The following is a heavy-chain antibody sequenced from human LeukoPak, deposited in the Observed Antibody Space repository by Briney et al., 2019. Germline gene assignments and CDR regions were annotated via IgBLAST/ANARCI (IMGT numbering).Heavy chain of an antibody. CDR2: IYYSGST. CDR1: GGSISSGDYY. D-gene: IGHD5-24*01. Sequence: SETLSLTCTVSGGSISSGDYYWSWIRQPPGKGLEWIGYIYYSGSTYYNPSLKSRVTISVDTSENQFSLKLSSVTAADTAVYYCARADGYNSPLDYWGQGTLVTVSS. V-gene: IGHV4-30-4*01. CDR3: ARADGYNSPLDY. J-gene: IGHJ4*02.